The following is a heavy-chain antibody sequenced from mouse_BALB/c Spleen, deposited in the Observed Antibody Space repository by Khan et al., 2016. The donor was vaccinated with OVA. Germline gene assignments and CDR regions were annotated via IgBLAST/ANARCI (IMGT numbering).Heavy chain of an antibody. J-gene: IGHJ2*01. CDR3: ARSDGYVDY. CDR1: GYSFTSYY. Sequence: EVQLQESGPELMKPGASVKISCKASGYSFTSYYMHWVKQSHGKSLEWIGYIDPFNGGTSYNQKFKGKATLTVDKSSSTAYMHLSSLTSEDSAVYYCARSDGYVDYWGQGTTLTVAS. CDR2: IDPFNGGT. V-gene: IGHV1S135*01.